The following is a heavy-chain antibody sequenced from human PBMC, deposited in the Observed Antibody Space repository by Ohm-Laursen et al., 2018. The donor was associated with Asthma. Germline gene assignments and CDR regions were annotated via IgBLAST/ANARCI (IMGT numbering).Heavy chain of an antibody. V-gene: IGHV3-23*01. CDR1: GFTFSDHD. Sequence: SLRLSCSASGFTFSDHDMDWVRQAPGKGLEWISAISGSGGSTYYADSVKGRFTISRDNSKNTLYLQMNSLRAEDTAVYYCAKVPPRTAGVFDYWGQGTLVTVSS. J-gene: IGHJ4*02. D-gene: IGHD6-13*01. CDR3: AKVPPRTAGVFDY. CDR2: ISGSGGST.